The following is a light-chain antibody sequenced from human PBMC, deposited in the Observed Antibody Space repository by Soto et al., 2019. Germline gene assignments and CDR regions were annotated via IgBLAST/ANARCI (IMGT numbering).Light chain of an antibody. V-gene: IGKV1-39*01. CDR1: QIISNY. CDR2: AAT. CDR3: QQSYNTPPT. J-gene: IGKJ1*01. Sequence: DIQMTQSPSSLSASVGGRVTITCLASQIISNYLNWYQQKPGKAPNLLIYAATSLQSGVPSRFSGSGSGTDFTLTISSLQPEDFATYYCQQSYNTPPTFGQGTKVDIK.